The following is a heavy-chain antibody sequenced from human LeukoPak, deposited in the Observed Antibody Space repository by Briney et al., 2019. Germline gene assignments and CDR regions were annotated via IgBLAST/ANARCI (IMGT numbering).Heavy chain of an antibody. D-gene: IGHD5-24*01. CDR1: GGSFSGYY. J-gene: IGHJ4*02. CDR3: ARGVGYNRFDY. V-gene: IGHV4-34*01. CDR2: INHSEST. Sequence: SETLSLTCAVYGGSFSGYYWSWLRQPPGKGLEWIGVINHSESTNYNPSLKSRVTISVDTSKNQFSLKLSSVTAADTAVYYCARGVGYNRFDYWGQGTLVTVSS.